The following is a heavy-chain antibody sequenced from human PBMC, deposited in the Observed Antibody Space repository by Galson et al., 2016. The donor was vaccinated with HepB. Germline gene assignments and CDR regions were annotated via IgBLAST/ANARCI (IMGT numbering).Heavy chain of an antibody. V-gene: IGHV3-11*04. D-gene: IGHD6-13*01. CDR1: GFTFSDHY. CDR2: IGGSGSPI. Sequence: SLRLSCAASGFTFSDHYMSWIRQAPGRGLEWVSYIGGSGSPIYYADSVKGQFTISRDNAKNSLFLQMDSLRPEDTAVYYCARGRAAAGTGWGFDYWGQGILVTVSS. J-gene: IGHJ4*02. CDR3: ARGRAAAGTGWGFDY.